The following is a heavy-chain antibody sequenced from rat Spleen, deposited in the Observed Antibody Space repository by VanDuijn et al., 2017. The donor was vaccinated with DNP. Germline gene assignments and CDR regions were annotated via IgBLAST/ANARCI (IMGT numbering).Heavy chain of an antibody. J-gene: IGHJ4*01. Sequence: VQLKESGPCLVQPSQTLSLTCTVPGFSLTDYSVQWVRQPPGKGLEWMGVMWSGGGTAYNSLLKSRLSISRDTSKSQVFLKMNSLQTEDTAIYYCTRDGSPYYSSYMDVMDAWGRGASVTVSS. CDR3: TRDGSPYYSSYMDVMDA. V-gene: IGHV2S63*01. CDR1: GFSLTDYS. D-gene: IGHD1-2*01. CDR2: MWSGGGT.